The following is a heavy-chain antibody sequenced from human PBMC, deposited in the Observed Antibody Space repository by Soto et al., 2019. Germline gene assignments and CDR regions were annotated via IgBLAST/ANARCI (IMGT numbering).Heavy chain of an antibody. V-gene: IGHV4-59*01. D-gene: IGHD3-3*01. Sequence: SETLSLTCTVSGGSISSYYWSWIRQPPGKGLEWIGYIYYSGSTNYNPSLKSRVTISVDTSKNQFSLKLSSVTAADTAVYYCARAGFLEWSRFDYWGQGALVTXS. CDR1: GGSISSYY. CDR2: IYYSGST. CDR3: ARAGFLEWSRFDY. J-gene: IGHJ4*02.